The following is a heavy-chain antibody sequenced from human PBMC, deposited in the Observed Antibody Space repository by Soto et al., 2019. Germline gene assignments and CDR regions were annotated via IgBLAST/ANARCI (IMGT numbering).Heavy chain of an antibody. CDR2: IIPIFGTA. V-gene: IGHV1-69*01. Sequence: QVQLVQSGAEVKKPGSSVKVSCKASGGTFSSYAISWVRQAPGQGLEWMGGIIPIFGTANYAQKFQGRVTITADESTSTAYMELSSLGADDTAVYGWARVVVRAIVETWGQGTLVTVSS. CDR3: ARVVVRAIVET. D-gene: IGHD3-22*01. CDR1: GGTFSSYA. J-gene: IGHJ4*02.